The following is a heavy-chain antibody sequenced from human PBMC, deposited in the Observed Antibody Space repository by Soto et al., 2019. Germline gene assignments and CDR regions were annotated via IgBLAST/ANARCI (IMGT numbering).Heavy chain of an antibody. D-gene: IGHD2-15*01. V-gene: IGHV3-23*01. Sequence: EVQLLESGGGLVQPGGSLRLSCAASGFTFSSYAMSWVRQAPGKGLEWVSAISGSGGSTYYADSVKGRFTTSRDNSKNTLYLQMNSLRAEDTAVYYCAKDVEGYCSGGSCYPFDYWGQGTLVTVSS. CDR3: AKDVEGYCSGGSCYPFDY. CDR1: GFTFSSYA. J-gene: IGHJ4*02. CDR2: ISGSGGST.